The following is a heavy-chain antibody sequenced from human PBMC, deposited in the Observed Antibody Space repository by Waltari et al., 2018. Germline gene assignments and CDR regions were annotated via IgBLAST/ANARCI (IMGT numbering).Heavy chain of an antibody. CDR1: GGSISSYY. CDR2: IYYSGST. J-gene: IGHJ4*02. D-gene: IGHD2-2*01. CDR3: ASGCPAVLFDY. Sequence: QVQLQESGPGLVKPSETLSLTCTVAGGSISSYYWSWIRQPPGKGLECNGYIYYSGSTTYNPPLKSRVTISVDTSKNQFSLKLSSVTAAYTAVYYGASGCPAVLFDYWGQGTLVTVSS. V-gene: IGHV4-59*01.